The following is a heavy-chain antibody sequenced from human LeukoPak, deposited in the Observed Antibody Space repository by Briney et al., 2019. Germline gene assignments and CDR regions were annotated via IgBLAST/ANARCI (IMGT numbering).Heavy chain of an antibody. J-gene: IGHJ6*03. CDR3: AKNRGYGNGRTYYYMDV. V-gene: IGHV3-30*02. D-gene: IGHD6-19*01. CDR1: GFTFGSYG. CDR2: IRYDGSDK. Sequence: PGGSLRLSCAASGFTFGSYGMHWVRQAPGKGLEWVAFIRYDGSDKYYADSVKGRFTISRDNSKNTLYLQMNSLRVEDTAVYYCAKNRGYGNGRTYYYMDVWGKGTTVTISS.